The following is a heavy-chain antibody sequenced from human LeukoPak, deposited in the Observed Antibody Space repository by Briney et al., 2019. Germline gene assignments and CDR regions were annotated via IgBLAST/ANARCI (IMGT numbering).Heavy chain of an antibody. Sequence: PGGSLRLSCAASGFTFSSYGMHWVRQAPGKGLEWVAVISYDGSNKYHADSVKGRFTISRDNSKNTLYLQMNSLRAEDTAVYYCAKDSMATITIDYWGQGTLVTVSS. CDR3: AKDSMATITIDY. J-gene: IGHJ4*02. CDR2: ISYDGSNK. V-gene: IGHV3-30*18. CDR1: GFTFSSYG. D-gene: IGHD5-24*01.